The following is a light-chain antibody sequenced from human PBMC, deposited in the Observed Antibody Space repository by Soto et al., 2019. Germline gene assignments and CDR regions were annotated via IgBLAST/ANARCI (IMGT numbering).Light chain of an antibody. CDR1: QSVSSN. J-gene: IGKJ1*01. V-gene: IGKV3-15*01. CDR3: QQYNNWPPWT. CDR2: GAS. Sequence: EIVMTQSPATLSVSPGERATLSCRASQSVSSNLAWYQQKPGQAPRLLIYGASTRATGIPARYSGSGSGTNFPLTISSLQFEDFAVFYCQQYNNWPPWTFGQGTKVDIK.